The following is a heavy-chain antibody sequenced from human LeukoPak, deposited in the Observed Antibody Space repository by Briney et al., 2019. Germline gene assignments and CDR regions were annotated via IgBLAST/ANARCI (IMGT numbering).Heavy chain of an antibody. CDR1: GGTFSSYD. CDR3: ARGTRDYYFDY. J-gene: IGHJ4*02. CDR2: IIPIFGTA. V-gene: IGHV1-69*13. D-gene: IGHD1-1*01. Sequence: ASVKVSCKASGGTFSSYDISWVRQAPGQGLEWMGGIIPIFGTANYAQKFQGRVTITADESTSTAYMELSSLRSEDTAVYYCARGTRDYYFDYWGQGTLVTVSS.